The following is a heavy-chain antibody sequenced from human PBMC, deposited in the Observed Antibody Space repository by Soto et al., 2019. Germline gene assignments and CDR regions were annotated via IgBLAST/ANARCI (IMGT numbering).Heavy chain of an antibody. V-gene: IGHV3-33*06. CDR1: GFTFSSYG. CDR3: AKARLEGGMAV. J-gene: IGHJ6*02. D-gene: IGHD3-3*01. Sequence: QVQLVESGGGVVQPGRSLRLSCAASGFTFSSYGMHWVRQAPGKGLEWVEVIWDDGSNKYYADSVKSRFTISRDNSKNTLYLQMNILGAEDTAVYYCAKARLEGGMAVWGQGTTVTVS. CDR2: IWDDGSNK.